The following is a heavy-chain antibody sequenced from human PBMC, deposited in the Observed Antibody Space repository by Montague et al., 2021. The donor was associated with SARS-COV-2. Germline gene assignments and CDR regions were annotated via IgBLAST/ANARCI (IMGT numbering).Heavy chain of an antibody. Sequence: CAISGDSVSSNSAAWNWIRQSPSRGLEWLGRTYYRSKWYNDYAVSVKSRITINPDTSKNQFSLQLNSVTAEDTAVYYCARGLRRIIMIVDIRGFDYWGQGTLVTVSS. V-gene: IGHV6-1*01. J-gene: IGHJ4*02. CDR1: GDSVSSNSAA. CDR2: TYYRSKWYN. D-gene: IGHD3-22*01. CDR3: ARGLRRIIMIVDIRGFDY.